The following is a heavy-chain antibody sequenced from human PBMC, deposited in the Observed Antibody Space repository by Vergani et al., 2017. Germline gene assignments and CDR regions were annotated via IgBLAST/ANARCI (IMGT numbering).Heavy chain of an antibody. D-gene: IGHD2-2*01. CDR2: ISGSGGST. Sequence: EVQLLESGGGLVQPGGSLRLSCAASGFTFSSYAMSWVRQAPGKGLEWVSAISGSGGSTYYADSVKGRFTISRDNSKNTLYLQMNSLRAEDTAVYYCAKDCPYCSSTSCSIQYNWFDPWGQGTLVTVSS. V-gene: IGHV3-23*01. CDR1: GFTFSSYA. J-gene: IGHJ5*02. CDR3: AKDCPYCSSTSCSIQYNWFDP.